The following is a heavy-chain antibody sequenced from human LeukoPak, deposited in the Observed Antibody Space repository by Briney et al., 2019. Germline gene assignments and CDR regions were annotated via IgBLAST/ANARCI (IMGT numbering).Heavy chain of an antibody. D-gene: IGHD2-8*01. CDR3: AKDPPTRVLMVYSN. CDR2: ISGSGGST. V-gene: IGHV3-23*01. J-gene: IGHJ4*02. CDR1: GFTFRSFA. Sequence: GGPLRLSCAASGFTFRSFAMSWARQAPGKGLEWVSAISGSGGSTYYADSVKGRFTISRDNSKNTLYLQMNSLRAEDTAVYYCAKDPPTRVLMVYSNWGQGTLVTVSS.